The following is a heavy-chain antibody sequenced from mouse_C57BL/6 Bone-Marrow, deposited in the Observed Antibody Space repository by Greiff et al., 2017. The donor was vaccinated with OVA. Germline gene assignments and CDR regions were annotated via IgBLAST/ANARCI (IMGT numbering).Heavy chain of an antibody. Sequence: QVQLQQPGAELVMPGASVKLSCKASGYTFTSYWMHWVKQRPGQGLEWIGEIDPSDSYTNYNQKFKGKSTLTVAKSSSTAYMQLSSLTSEDSAVYYCARDGYYYGSSYPFAYWGQGTLVTVSA. CDR1: GYTFTSYW. J-gene: IGHJ3*01. CDR2: IDPSDSYT. V-gene: IGHV1-69*01. D-gene: IGHD1-1*01. CDR3: ARDGYYYGSSYPFAY.